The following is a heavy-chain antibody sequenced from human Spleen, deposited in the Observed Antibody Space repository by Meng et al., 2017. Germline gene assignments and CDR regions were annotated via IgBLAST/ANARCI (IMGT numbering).Heavy chain of an antibody. CDR2: INWNGGSR. CDR1: GFTFDDYA. J-gene: IGHJ4*02. Sequence: GESLKISCAASGFTFDDYAMSWVRQAPGKGLEWVSAINWNGGSRGYADSVKGRFTISRDNAKNSLYLQMQSLRAEDTALYYCARASYSSSYYLNRHDYWGQGTQVT. V-gene: IGHV3-20*04. CDR3: ARASYSSSYYLNRHDY. D-gene: IGHD6-13*01.